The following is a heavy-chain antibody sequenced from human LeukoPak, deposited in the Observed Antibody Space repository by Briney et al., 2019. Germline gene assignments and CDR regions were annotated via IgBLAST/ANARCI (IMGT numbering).Heavy chain of an antibody. D-gene: IGHD3-10*01. CDR1: GFTFSSYS. CDR2: ISSSSSYI. Sequence: KPGGSLRLSCAASGFTFSSYSMNWVRQAPGKGLEWVSSISSSSSYIYYADSVKGRFTISRDNAKNSLYLQMNSLRAEDTAVYYCARGGFGPSDALDIWGQGTMVTVSS. CDR3: ARGGFGPSDALDI. V-gene: IGHV3-21*01. J-gene: IGHJ3*02.